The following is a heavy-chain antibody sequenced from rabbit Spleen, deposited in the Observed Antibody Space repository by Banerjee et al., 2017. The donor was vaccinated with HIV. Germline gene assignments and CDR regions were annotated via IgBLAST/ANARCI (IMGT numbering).Heavy chain of an antibody. J-gene: IGHJ6*01. D-gene: IGHD8-1*01. V-gene: IGHV1S45*01. CDR1: GFSFSNKAV. CDR3: ARDTASSFSSYGMDL. Sequence: QEQLVESGGGLVRPEGSLKLSCTASGFSFSNKAVMCWVRQAPGKGLQWIACIGGGSSGSTYYATWAKGRFTISKTSSTTVTLQVTSLTAADTATYFCARDTASSFSSYGMDLWGQGTLVPS. CDR2: IGGGSSGST.